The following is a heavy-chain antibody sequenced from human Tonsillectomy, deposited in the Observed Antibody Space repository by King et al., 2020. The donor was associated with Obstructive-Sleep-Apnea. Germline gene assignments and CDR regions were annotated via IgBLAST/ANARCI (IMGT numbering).Heavy chain of an antibody. J-gene: IGHJ4*02. V-gene: IGHV4-38-2*02. CDR2: IYATGNT. D-gene: IGHD3-3*01. CDR3: ARVWSGYSMGKRINNYFDS. Sequence: VQLQESGPGLVKPSETLSLTCTVSGYYISSGYYWGWIRQPPGKGLEWIGNIYATGNTHYNPSLESRVTLLVDTSKNQFSLKLTSVTAADTAVYYCARVWSGYSMGKRINNYFDSWGQGTLVTVSS. CDR1: GYYISSGYY.